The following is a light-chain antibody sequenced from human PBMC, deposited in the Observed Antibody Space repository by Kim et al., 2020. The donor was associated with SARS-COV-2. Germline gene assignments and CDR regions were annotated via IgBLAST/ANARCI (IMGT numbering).Light chain of an antibody. CDR3: QQYRTYPWT. Sequence: DAQMTQSPSTLSASVGDRVTITCRASRNIDTYLAWYQQKPGKAPKLLIYMASNLKSGVPSTFSGSGSGTEFTLTTSNLQPDDFATYYCQQYRTYPWTFGQGTKVDIK. J-gene: IGKJ1*01. CDR2: MAS. V-gene: IGKV1-5*03. CDR1: RNIDTY.